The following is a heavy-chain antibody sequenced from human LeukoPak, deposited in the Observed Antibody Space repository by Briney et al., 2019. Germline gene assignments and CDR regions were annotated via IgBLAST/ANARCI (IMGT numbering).Heavy chain of an antibody. CDR3: ARESFSYYDILTGYYYYYYYMDV. J-gene: IGHJ6*03. CDR2: ISSSGSTI. V-gene: IGHV3-48*03. Sequence: GGSLRLSCAASGFTFSSYEMNWVRQAPGKGLEWVSYISSSGSTIYYAVSVKGRFTISRDNAKNSLYLQMNSLRAEDTAVYYCARESFSYYDILTGYYYYYYYMDVWGKGTTVTVSS. D-gene: IGHD3-9*01. CDR1: GFTFSSYE.